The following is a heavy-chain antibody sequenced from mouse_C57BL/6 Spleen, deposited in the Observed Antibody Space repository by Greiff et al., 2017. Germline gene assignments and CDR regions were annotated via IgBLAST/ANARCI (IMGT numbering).Heavy chain of an antibody. CDR2: ISSGSSTL. Sequence: DVKLVESGGGLVKPGGSLKLSCAASGFTFSDYGMHWVRQAPEKGLEWVAYISSGSSTLYYADTVKGRFTISRDNAKNTLFLQMTSLRSEDTAMYYCSVYYGNYGWYFDVWGTGTTFTVSS. J-gene: IGHJ1*03. CDR3: SVYYGNYGWYFDV. CDR1: GFTFSDYG. V-gene: IGHV5-17*01. D-gene: IGHD2-1*01.